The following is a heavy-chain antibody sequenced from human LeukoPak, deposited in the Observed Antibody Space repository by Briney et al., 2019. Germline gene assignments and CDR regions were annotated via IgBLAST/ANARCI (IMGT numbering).Heavy chain of an antibody. CDR3: AKSRRSIAVAGTYFDY. D-gene: IGHD6-19*01. CDR1: GFTFSSYA. J-gene: IGHJ4*02. CDR2: ISGSGGST. V-gene: IGHV3-23*01. Sequence: PEGSLRLSCAASGFTFSSYAMSWVRQAPGKGLEWVSAISGSGGSTYYADSVKGRFTISRDNSKNTLYLQMNSLRAEDTAVYYCAKSRRSIAVAGTYFDYWGQGTLVTVSS.